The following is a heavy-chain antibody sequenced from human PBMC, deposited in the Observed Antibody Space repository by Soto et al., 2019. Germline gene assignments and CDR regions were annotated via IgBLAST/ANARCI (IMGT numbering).Heavy chain of an antibody. CDR2: IYYSGST. Sequence: QLQLQESGPGLVKPSETLSLTCTVSGGSISSSSYYWGWIRQPPGKGLEWIGSIYYSGSTYYYPSLKSRVTISVDTSKNQFSLKLSSVTAADTAVYYCARHSWPLGYFDYWGQGTLVTVSS. CDR1: GGSISSSSYY. V-gene: IGHV4-39*01. CDR3: ARHSWPLGYFDY. J-gene: IGHJ4*02.